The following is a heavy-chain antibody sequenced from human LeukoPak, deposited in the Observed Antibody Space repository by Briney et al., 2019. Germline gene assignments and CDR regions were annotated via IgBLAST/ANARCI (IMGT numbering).Heavy chain of an antibody. Sequence: ASVKVSCKASGYTFTSYGTSWVRQAPGQGLEWMGWISAYNGNTNYAQKLQGRVTMTTDTSTSTAYMGLRSLRSDDTAVYYCARVIDYYDSSGYYPNDYWGQGTLVTVSS. CDR3: ARVIDYYDSSGYYPNDY. V-gene: IGHV1-18*01. CDR2: ISAYNGNT. J-gene: IGHJ4*02. D-gene: IGHD3-22*01. CDR1: GYTFTSYG.